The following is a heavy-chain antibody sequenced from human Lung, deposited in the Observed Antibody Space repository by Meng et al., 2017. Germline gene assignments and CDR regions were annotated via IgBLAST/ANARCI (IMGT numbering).Heavy chain of an antibody. J-gene: IGHJ4*02. V-gene: IGHV4-34*01. CDR1: VESFSDYY. CDR2: INHSGST. CDR3: ARGPTTMAHEFDY. Sequence: QVQLQHAVAGLLNPSETLSLTCSVHVESFSDYYGRLIRQPPGRGLEWIGEINHSGSTTYNPSLESRATISVDTSQNNLSLKLSSVTAADSAVYYCARGPTTMAHEFDYWGQGTLVTVSS. D-gene: IGHD4-11*01.